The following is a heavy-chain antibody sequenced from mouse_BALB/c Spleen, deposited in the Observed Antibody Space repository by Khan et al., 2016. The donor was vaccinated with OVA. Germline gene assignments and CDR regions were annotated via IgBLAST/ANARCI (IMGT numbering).Heavy chain of an antibody. CDR3: ATTRFYYRYSFFDS. CDR1: GYSITSDYA. Sequence: EVQLQESGPGLVKPSQSLSLTCTVTGYSITSDYAWNWIRQFPGNRLEWMGYISYSGSTNYNPSLKSRISITRDTSQNQFFLQLNSVTTEDTAPYYCATTRFYYRYSFFDSWGQGTTLTVSS. CDR2: ISYSGST. D-gene: IGHD2-14*01. J-gene: IGHJ2*01. V-gene: IGHV3-2*02.